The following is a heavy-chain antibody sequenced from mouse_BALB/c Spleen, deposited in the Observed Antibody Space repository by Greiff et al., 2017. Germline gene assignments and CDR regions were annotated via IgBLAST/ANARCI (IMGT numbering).Heavy chain of an antibody. CDR2: IWGDGST. D-gene: IGHD2-1*01. CDR1: GFSLTGYG. Sequence: VKLKESGPGLVAPSQSLSITCTVSGFSLTGYGVNWVRQPPGKGLEWLGMIWGDGSTDYNSALKSRLSISKDNSKSQVFLKMNSLQTDDTARYYCAREPSYGNYGFAYWGQGTLVTVSA. CDR3: AREPSYGNYGFAY. V-gene: IGHV2-6-7*01. J-gene: IGHJ3*01.